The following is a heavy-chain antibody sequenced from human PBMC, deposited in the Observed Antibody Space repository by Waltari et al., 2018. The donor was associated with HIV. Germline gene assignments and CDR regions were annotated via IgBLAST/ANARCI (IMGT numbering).Heavy chain of an antibody. CDR3: ARDLGAGSLRGTL. D-gene: IGHD3-10*01. CDR2: ILPIFGFA. Sequence: QVQLVQSGAEVKKPGSSVKVPCEASGGPFRTYPFSWVRQAPGQGLEWMGGILPIFGFANYAQKFQGRGTITADESTRTAYMERSSLRAEDTAVDYCARDLGAGSLRGTLWGQGTLVIVSS. V-gene: IGHV1-69*01. J-gene: IGHJ4*02. CDR1: GGPFRTYP.